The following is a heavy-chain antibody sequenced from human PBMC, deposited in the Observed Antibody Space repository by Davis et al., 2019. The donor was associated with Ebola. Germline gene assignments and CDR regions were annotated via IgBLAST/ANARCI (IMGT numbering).Heavy chain of an antibody. CDR3: ARVFPSGSSWRGPNDY. D-gene: IGHD6-13*01. V-gene: IGHV1-3*01. J-gene: IGHJ4*02. CDR2: INAGNGNT. CDR1: GYTFTSYA. Sequence: AASVKVSCKASGYTFTSYAMHWVRQAPGQRLEWMGWINAGNGNTKYSRKFQGRVTITRDTSASTAYMELSSLRSEDTAVYYCARVFPSGSSWRGPNDYWGQGTLVTVSS.